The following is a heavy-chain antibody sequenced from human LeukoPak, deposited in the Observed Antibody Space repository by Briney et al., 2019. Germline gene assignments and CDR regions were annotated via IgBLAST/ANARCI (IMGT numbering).Heavy chain of an antibody. CDR3: ARDRGYYDSSGSPYYFDY. Sequence: SVKVSCKASGYTFTSYGISWVRQAPGQGLEWMGGIIPIFGTANYAQKFQGRVTITADESTSTAYMELSSLRSEDTAVYYCARDRGYYDSSGSPYYFDYWGQGTLVTVSS. D-gene: IGHD3-22*01. J-gene: IGHJ4*02. V-gene: IGHV1-69*13. CDR2: IIPIFGTA. CDR1: GYTFTSYG.